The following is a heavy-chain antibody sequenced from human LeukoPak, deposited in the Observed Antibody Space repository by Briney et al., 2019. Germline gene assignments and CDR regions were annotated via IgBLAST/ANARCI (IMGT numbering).Heavy chain of an antibody. CDR1: GGTFSSYA. J-gene: IGHJ6*03. CDR3: ARAATVVTSSYYYYYYMDV. CDR2: ISAYNGNT. Sequence: ASVKVSCKASGGTFSSYAISWVRQAPGQGLEWMGWISAYNGNTNYAQKLQGRVTMTTDTSTSTAYMELRSLRSDDTAVYYCARAATVVTSSYYYYYYMDVWGKGTTVTISS. V-gene: IGHV1-18*01. D-gene: IGHD4-23*01.